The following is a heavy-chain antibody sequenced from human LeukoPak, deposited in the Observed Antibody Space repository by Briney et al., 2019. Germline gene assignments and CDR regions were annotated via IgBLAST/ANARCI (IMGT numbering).Heavy chain of an antibody. V-gene: IGHV1-69*04. CDR2: IILILGIA. CDR3: ARAQTNYYYYYGMDV. J-gene: IGHJ6*02. CDR1: GGTFSSYA. Sequence: GASVKVSCKASGGTFSSYAISWVRQAPGQGLEWMGRIILILGIANYAQKFQGRVTITADKSTSTAYMELSSLRSEDTAVYYCARAQTNYYYYYGMDVWGQGTTVTVSS. D-gene: IGHD4-11*01.